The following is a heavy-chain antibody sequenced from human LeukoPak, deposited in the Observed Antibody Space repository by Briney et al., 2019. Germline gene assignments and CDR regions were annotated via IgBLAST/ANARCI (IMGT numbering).Heavy chain of an antibody. CDR3: ARSSYSSGWYTD. CDR2: IYYSGST. CDR1: GGSISSSSYY. D-gene: IGHD6-19*01. V-gene: IGHV4-39*07. Sequence: NPSETLSLTCTVSGGSISSSSYYWGWIRQPPGKGLEWIGSIYYSGSTYYNPSLKSRVTISVDTSKNQLSLKLSSVTAADTAVYYCARSSYSSGWYTDWGQGTLVTVSS. J-gene: IGHJ4*02.